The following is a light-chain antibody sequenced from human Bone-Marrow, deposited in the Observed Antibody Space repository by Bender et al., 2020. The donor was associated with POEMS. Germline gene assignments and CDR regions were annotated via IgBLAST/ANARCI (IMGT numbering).Light chain of an antibody. CDR1: SSDIGAYNY. CDR3: NSYTSSSTLV. J-gene: IGLJ1*01. CDR2: EVS. V-gene: IGLV2-14*01. Sequence: QSALTQPASVSGSPGQSITISCTGTSSDIGAYNYLSWYQQHPGTAPKLIIYEVSYRPSGVSNRFSGSKSGNTASLTISGLQAEDEADYYCNSYTSSSTLVFGTGTKVTV.